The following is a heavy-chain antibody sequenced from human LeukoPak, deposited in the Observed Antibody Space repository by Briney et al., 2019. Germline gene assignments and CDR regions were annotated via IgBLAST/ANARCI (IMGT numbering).Heavy chain of an antibody. CDR2: MYYSGTT. CDR3: VAMIRGGLTPSDY. CDR1: GGSITSYY. Sequence: SETLSLTCTVSGGSITSYYRSWIRQSPGKGLEWIGFMYYSGTTNYNPSLKSRVTISLGMSKNQFSLKLSSVTAADTAVYYCVAMIRGGLTPSDYWGQGTLVTVSS. V-gene: IGHV4-59*08. J-gene: IGHJ4*02. D-gene: IGHD3-10*01.